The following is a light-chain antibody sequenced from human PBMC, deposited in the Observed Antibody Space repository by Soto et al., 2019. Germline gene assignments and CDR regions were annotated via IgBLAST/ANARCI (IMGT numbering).Light chain of an antibody. V-gene: IGKV1-5*03. CDR2: KAS. Sequence: DIQMTQSPSTLSASVGDRVTITCRASQSISTWLAWYQQKPGKAPNVLIHKASSLESGVPSRFSGSGSGTEFTLTISSLQPDDFATYYCQQHNSYPLTFGGGTKVEI. J-gene: IGKJ4*01. CDR3: QQHNSYPLT. CDR1: QSISTW.